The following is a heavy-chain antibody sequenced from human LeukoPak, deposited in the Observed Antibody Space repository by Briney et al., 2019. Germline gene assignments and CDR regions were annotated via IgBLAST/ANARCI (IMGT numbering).Heavy chain of an antibody. CDR1: GFTFSSYW. Sequence: PGGSLRLSCAASGFTFSSYWMHWVRQAPGKGLVWVSRINSDGSSTTYADSVKGRFTISRDNAKNTLYLQMNSLRAEDTAVYYCARVSGSGWFFPWGQGTLVTVSS. V-gene: IGHV3-74*01. CDR3: ARVSGSGWFFP. D-gene: IGHD6-19*01. CDR2: INSDGSST. J-gene: IGHJ5*02.